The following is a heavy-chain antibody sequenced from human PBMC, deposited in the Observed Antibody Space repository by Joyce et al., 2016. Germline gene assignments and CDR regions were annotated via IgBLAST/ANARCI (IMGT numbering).Heavy chain of an antibody. D-gene: IGHD2-15*01. CDR2: MSASGSSR. CDR3: VRDIGYCGITDYHNWFDL. J-gene: IGHJ5*02. CDR1: GFSFTDYN. Sequence: EVQLVESGGGLVQPGGSLRLACEASGFSFTDYNINWVRQAPGKGLEWVSYMSASGSSRYYADSVKGRFTIARDDAKNSLSLQMNSLRAEDTAVYYCVRDIGYCGITDYHNWFDLWGQGTLVTVSS. V-gene: IGHV3-48*01.